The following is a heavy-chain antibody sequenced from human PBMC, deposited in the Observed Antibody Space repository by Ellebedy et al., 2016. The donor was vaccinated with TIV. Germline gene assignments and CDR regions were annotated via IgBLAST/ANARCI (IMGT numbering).Heavy chain of an antibody. CDR2: IRGSGGRT. CDR1: TFTFSSYA. Sequence: GESLKISCAASTFTFSSYAMSWVRQAQGKGLEWVSDIRGSGGRTYYADSVKGRFTISRDNSKNMLFLQMNSLRAEDTAVYYCAQRRYSSGWYGMDVWGQGTTVTVSS. V-gene: IGHV3-23*01. CDR3: AQRRYSSGWYGMDV. J-gene: IGHJ6*02. D-gene: IGHD6-19*01.